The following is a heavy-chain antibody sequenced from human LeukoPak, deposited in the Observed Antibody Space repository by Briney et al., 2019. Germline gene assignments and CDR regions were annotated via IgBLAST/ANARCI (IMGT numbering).Heavy chain of an antibody. CDR3: AKDPRGSYSRDYYYYMDV. D-gene: IGHD1-26*01. Sequence: GRSLRLSCAASGFTFSSYGMHWVRQAPGKGLEWVAVIWYDGSNKYYADPVKGRFTISRDNSKNTLDLQMNSLRAEDAAVYYCAKDPRGSYSRDYYYYMDVWGKGTTVTVSS. CDR1: GFTFSSYG. CDR2: IWYDGSNK. J-gene: IGHJ6*03. V-gene: IGHV3-33*06.